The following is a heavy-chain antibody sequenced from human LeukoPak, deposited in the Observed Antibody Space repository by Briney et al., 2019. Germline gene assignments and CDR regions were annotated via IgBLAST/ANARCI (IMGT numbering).Heavy chain of an antibody. Sequence: GGSLRLSCAASGFTFSSYAMHWVRQAPGKGLEWVAVISYDGSNKYYADSVKGRFTISRDNSKSTLYLQMNSLRAEDTAVYYCARDPGAYVTTTSDFWGQGTLVTVSS. J-gene: IGHJ4*02. CDR3: ARDPGAYVTTTSDF. V-gene: IGHV3-30-3*01. CDR2: ISYDGSNK. CDR1: GFTFSSYA. D-gene: IGHD3-16*01.